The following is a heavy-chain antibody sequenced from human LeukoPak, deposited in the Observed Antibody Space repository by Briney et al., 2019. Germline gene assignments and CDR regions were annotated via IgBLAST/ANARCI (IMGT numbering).Heavy chain of an antibody. CDR1: GYTFTGYY. CDR2: INPNSGGT. Sequence: GASVKVSCKAAGYTFTGYYMFWVRQAPGQGLEWMGRINPNSGGTNYAQKFQGRVTMTRDTSISTAYMELSRLRSDDTAVYYCARQRDYYGSGSLHFDYWGQGTLVTVSS. J-gene: IGHJ4*02. CDR3: ARQRDYYGSGSLHFDY. V-gene: IGHV1-2*06. D-gene: IGHD3-10*01.